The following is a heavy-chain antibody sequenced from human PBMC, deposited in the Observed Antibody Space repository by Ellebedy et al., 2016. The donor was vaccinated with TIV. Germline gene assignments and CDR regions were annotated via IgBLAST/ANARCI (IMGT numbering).Heavy chain of an antibody. J-gene: IGHJ6*02. D-gene: IGHD2-2*01. CDR2: ISGSGGST. CDR1: GFTFSSYA. CDR3: ARDLWGGYCSSTSCGYGMDV. V-gene: IGHV3-23*01. Sequence: GESLKISXAASGFTFSSYAMSWVRQAPGKGLEWVSAISGSGGSTYYADSVKGRFTISRDNSKNTLYLQMNSLRAEDTAVYYCARDLWGGYCSSTSCGYGMDVWGQGTTVTVSS.